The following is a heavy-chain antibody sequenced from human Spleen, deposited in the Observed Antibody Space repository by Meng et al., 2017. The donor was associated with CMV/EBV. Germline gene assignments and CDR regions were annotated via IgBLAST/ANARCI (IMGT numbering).Heavy chain of an antibody. CDR1: GFTFSSYA. Sequence: GGSLRLSCAASGFTFSSYAMSWVCQAPGKGLEWVSAISGSGGFTYYADSVKGRFIISRDHSKNTLYLQMNSLRAEDTAVYYCASWYNWNDAFDIWGQGTMVTVSS. J-gene: IGHJ3*02. D-gene: IGHD1-1*01. CDR2: ISGSGGFT. CDR3: ASWYNWNDAFDI. V-gene: IGHV3-23*01.